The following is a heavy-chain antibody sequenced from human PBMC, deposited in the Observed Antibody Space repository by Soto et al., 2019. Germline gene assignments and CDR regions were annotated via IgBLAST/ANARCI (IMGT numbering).Heavy chain of an antibody. CDR2: INTDGSDT. CDR1: GFTFSSDW. Sequence: GGSLRLSCAASGFTFSSDWLHWVRQAPGKGLVWVSRINTDGSDTTYADSVKGRFTISRDNAKNTLYLQMNSLRAEDTAVYYCVRDRPGPQHCFDYWGQGNMVTVSS. D-gene: IGHD6-6*01. V-gene: IGHV3-74*01. J-gene: IGHJ4*02. CDR3: VRDRPGPQHCFDY.